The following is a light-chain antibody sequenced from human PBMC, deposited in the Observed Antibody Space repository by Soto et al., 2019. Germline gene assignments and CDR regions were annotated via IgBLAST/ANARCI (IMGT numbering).Light chain of an antibody. CDR2: DVS. J-gene: IGLJ1*01. V-gene: IGLV2-14*03. CDR3: SSYTTSNTRQIV. Sequence: QSVLPQPASVSGSPVQSITISCTGTSSDVGGYNYVSWYQHHPGKAPKLIIYDVSNRPSGVSIRFSVSKSDNTASLTISGLQPEDEADYHCSSYTTSNTRQIVFGTGTKVTVL. CDR1: SSDVGGYNY.